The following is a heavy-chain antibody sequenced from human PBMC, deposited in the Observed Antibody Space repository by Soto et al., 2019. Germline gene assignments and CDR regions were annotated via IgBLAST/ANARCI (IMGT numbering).Heavy chain of an antibody. V-gene: IGHV1-46*01. D-gene: IGHD5-18*01. CDR3: ARDVERAVDTAMVTGGYGY. Sequence: ASVKVSCKASGYTFTSYYMHWVRQAPGQGLEWMGIINPSGGSTSYAQKFQGRVTMTRDTSTSTVYMELSSLRSEDTAVYYCARDVERAVDTAMVTGGYGYWGQGTMVTVYS. J-gene: IGHJ4*02. CDR1: GYTFTSYY. CDR2: INPSGGST.